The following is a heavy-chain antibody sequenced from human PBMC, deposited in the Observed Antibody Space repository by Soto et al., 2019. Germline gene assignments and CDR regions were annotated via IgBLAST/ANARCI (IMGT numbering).Heavy chain of an antibody. D-gene: IGHD2-21*02. Sequence: GGSLRLSCAASGFTFSDYYMDWVRQAPGKGLEWVGRTRNKANSYTTEYAASVKGRFTISRDDSRNSLYLQMNSLKTEDTAVYYCARVVTGASYGFDFWGQGTLVTVYS. J-gene: IGHJ4*02. V-gene: IGHV3-72*01. CDR3: ARVVTGASYGFDF. CDR2: TRNKANSYTT. CDR1: GFTFSDYY.